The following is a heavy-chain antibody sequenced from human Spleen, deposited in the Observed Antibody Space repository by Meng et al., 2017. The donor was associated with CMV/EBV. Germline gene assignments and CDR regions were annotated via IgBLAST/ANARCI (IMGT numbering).Heavy chain of an antibody. V-gene: IGHV4-4*07. Sequence: QGQLQESGPGLVKPSETLSLTCPVSGGSISSYYWSWIRQPAGKGLEWIGRIYTSGSTNYNPSLKSRVTMSVDTSKNQFSLKLSSVTAADTAVYYCAREAGSSSSGYYFDYWGQGTLVTVSS. J-gene: IGHJ4*02. CDR1: GGSISSYY. D-gene: IGHD6-6*01. CDR3: AREAGSSSSGYYFDY. CDR2: IYTSGST.